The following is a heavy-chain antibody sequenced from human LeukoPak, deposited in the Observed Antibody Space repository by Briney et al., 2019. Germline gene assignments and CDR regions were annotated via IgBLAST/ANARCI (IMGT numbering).Heavy chain of an antibody. J-gene: IGHJ4*02. CDR2: INHSGST. D-gene: IGHD5-18*01. CDR3: ARYRRDTAMGFDY. Sequence: SETLSLTCAVYGGSLSGYYWSWIRQPPGKGLEWIGEINHSGSTNYNPSLKSRVTISVDTSKNQFSLKLSSVTAADTAVYHCARYRRDTAMGFDYWGQGTLVTVSS. V-gene: IGHV4-34*01. CDR1: GGSLSGYY.